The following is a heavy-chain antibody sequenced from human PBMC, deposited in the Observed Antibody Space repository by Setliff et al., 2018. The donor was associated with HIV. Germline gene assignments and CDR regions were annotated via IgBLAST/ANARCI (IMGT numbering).Heavy chain of an antibody. CDR3: ARDLGTAVNT. J-gene: IGHJ5*02. CDR2: IYHSGST. D-gene: IGHD6-25*01. V-gene: IGHV4-59*11. CDR1: GGSISSHY. Sequence: SETLSLTCTVSGGSISSHYWSWIRQPPGKGLEWIGEIYHSGSTNYNPSLKSRVTISVDKSKNQFSLTLSSVTAADTAVYYCARDLGTAVNTWGQGTLVTVSS.